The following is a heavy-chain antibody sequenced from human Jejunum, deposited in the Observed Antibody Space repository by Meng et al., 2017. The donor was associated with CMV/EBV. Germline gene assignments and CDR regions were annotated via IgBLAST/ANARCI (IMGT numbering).Heavy chain of an antibody. D-gene: IGHD6-6*01. V-gene: IGHV3-9*01. CDR3: AKESQQLVLDY. CDR2: ISWNSGSI. CDR1: GFPFDDYA. J-gene: IGHJ4*02. Sequence: AASGFPFDDYAMHWVRQAPGKGLEWVSGISWNSGSIGYADSVKGRFTISRDNAKNSLYLQMNSLRAEVTALYYCAKESQQLVLDYWGQGTLVTVSS.